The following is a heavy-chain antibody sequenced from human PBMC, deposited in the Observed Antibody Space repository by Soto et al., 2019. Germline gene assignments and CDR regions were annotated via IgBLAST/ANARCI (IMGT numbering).Heavy chain of an antibody. V-gene: IGHV4-30-4*01. J-gene: IGHJ5*02. Sequence: KASETLSLTCTVSGASIRSTDYYWSWIRQAPGKGPEWIGYVYYTGSTYYNPSLMSRLTISVDTSKNQFSLKLTSVTAAETAVYYCVRTARQGAVAPHWFDRWGQGTQVTVSS. CDR3: VRTARQGAVAPHWFDR. D-gene: IGHD2-21*02. CDR2: VYYTGST. CDR1: GASIRSTDYY.